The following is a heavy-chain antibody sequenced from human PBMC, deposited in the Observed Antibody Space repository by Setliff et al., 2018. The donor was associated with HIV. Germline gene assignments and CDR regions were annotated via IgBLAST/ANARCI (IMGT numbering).Heavy chain of an antibody. CDR2: IYFTGSS. J-gene: IGHJ2*01. CDR1: GGSISTYY. D-gene: IGHD4-17*01. V-gene: IGHV4-59*01. CDR3: ARGIGLRPFDA. Sequence: SETLSLTCTVSGGSISTYYWSWIRQPPGKGLEWIGSIYFTGSSDNNPSLKSRVTLSVDTSKHQFSLKLSSVTAADTAVYFCARGIGLRPFDAWGRGTLVTVSS.